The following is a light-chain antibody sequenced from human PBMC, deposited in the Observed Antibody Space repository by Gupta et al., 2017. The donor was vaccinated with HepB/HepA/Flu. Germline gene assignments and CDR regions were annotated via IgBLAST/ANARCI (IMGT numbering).Light chain of an antibody. CDR1: GNINRL. CDR2: LTS. V-gene: IGKV1-5*03. J-gene: IGKJ1*01. CDR3: QQYKISAT. Sequence: EIQMTPSPSTLSAPVGDRVTISCRARGNINRLLAWYQQKPGEAPKLLMYLTSVLESGVPSMFSGSSAGTDFTLTISHLPPDDFASYYCQQYKISATFGQGTKVEVK.